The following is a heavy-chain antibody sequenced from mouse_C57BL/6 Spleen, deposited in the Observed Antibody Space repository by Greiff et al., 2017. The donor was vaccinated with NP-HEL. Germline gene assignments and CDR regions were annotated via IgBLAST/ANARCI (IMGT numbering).Heavy chain of an antibody. D-gene: IGHD1-1*01. V-gene: IGHV1-74*01. J-gene: IGHJ1*03. CDR3: AIHYYGSSPYWYFDV. CDR1: GYTFTSYW. Sequence: VQLQQSGAELVKPGASVKVSCKASGYTFTSYWMHWVKQRPGQGLEWIGRIHPSDSDTNYNQKFKGKATLTVDKSSSTAYMQLSSLTSEDSAVYYCAIHYYGSSPYWYFDVWGTGTTVTVSS. CDR2: IHPSDSDT.